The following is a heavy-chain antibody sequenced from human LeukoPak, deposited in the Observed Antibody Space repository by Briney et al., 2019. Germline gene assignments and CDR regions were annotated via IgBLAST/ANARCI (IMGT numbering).Heavy chain of an antibody. CDR2: IYTSGST. Sequence: LSETLSLTCTVSGGSISSYYWSWIRQPPGKGLEWIGYIYTSGSTNYNPSLKSRVTISVDTSKNQFSLKLSSVTAADTAVYYCARRRTLYYYDSSGYSLSNWFDPWGQGTLVTVSS. D-gene: IGHD3-22*01. CDR3: ARRRTLYYYDSSGYSLSNWFDP. CDR1: GGSISSYY. V-gene: IGHV4-4*09. J-gene: IGHJ5*02.